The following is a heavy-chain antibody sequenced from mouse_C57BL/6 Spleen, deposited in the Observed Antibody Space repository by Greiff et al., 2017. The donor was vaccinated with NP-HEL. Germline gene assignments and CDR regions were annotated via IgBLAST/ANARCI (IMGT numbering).Heavy chain of an antibody. CDR2: IDPSDSYT. J-gene: IGHJ2*01. CDR1: GYTFTSYW. D-gene: IGHD2-4*01. V-gene: IGHV1-50*01. CDR3: ARERIYYDYDDY. Sequence: QVQLQQPGAELVKPGASVKLSCKASGYTFTSYWMQWVKQRPGQGLEWIGEIDPSDSYTNYNQKFKGKATLTVDTSSSPAYMQLSSLTSEDAAVYYCARERIYYDYDDYWGQGTTLTVSS.